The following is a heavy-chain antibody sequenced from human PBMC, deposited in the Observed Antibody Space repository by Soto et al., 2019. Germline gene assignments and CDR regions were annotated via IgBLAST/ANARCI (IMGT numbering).Heavy chain of an antibody. Sequence: EVQLVESGGGLVKPGGSLRLSCAAPGFTFSSYSMNWVRQAPGKGLEWVSSISSSSSYIYYADSVKGRFTISRDNAKNSLYLQMNSLRAEDTAVYYCASSHGWYYFDYWGQGTLVTVSS. V-gene: IGHV3-21*01. CDR1: GFTFSSYS. J-gene: IGHJ4*02. CDR2: ISSSSSYI. D-gene: IGHD6-19*01. CDR3: ASSHGWYYFDY.